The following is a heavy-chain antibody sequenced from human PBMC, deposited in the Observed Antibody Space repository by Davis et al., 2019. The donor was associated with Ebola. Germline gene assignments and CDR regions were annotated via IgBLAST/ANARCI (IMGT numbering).Heavy chain of an antibody. CDR3: AKDYGYSSGWYEGNWFDP. D-gene: IGHD6-19*01. CDR1: GFTFSGSA. V-gene: IGHV3-73*01. J-gene: IGHJ5*02. CDR2: IRSKANSYAT. Sequence: GESLKISCAASGFTFSGSAMHWVRQASGKGLEWVGRIRSKANSYATAYAASVKGRFTISRDDSKNTAYLQMNSLKTEDTAVYYCAKDYGYSSGWYEGNWFDPWGQGTLVTVSS.